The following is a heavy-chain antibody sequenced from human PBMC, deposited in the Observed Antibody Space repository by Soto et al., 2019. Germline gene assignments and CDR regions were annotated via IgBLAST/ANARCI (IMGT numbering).Heavy chain of an antibody. V-gene: IGHV1-8*01. Sequence: ASVKVSCKASGYTFTSYDINWVRQATGQGLEWMGWMNPNTGNAGYAQKFRGRITMTRNTSISTAYMELSSLRSEDTALYYCARRAAAGADYWGQRILVTVSS. D-gene: IGHD6-13*01. J-gene: IGHJ4*02. CDR3: ARRAAAGADY. CDR2: MNPNTGNA. CDR1: GYTFTSYD.